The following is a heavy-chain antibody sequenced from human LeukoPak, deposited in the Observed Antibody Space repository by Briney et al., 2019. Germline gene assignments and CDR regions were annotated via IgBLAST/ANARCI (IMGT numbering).Heavy chain of an antibody. CDR3: ARVSTYYYDSSGYSPFDY. V-gene: IGHV3-53*04. CDR1: GFTFSSYA. Sequence: GSLRLSCAASGFTFSSYAMSWVRQAPGKGLEWVSAIYSGGSTYYADSVKGRFTISRHNSKNTLYLQMNSLRAEDTAVYYCARVSTYYYDSSGYSPFDYWGQGTLVTVSS. J-gene: IGHJ4*02. D-gene: IGHD3-22*01. CDR2: IYSGGST.